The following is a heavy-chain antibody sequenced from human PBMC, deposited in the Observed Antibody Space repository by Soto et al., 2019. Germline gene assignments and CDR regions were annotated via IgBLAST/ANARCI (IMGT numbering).Heavy chain of an antibody. CDR1: GFTFSSYS. V-gene: IGHV3-48*02. CDR2: ISSSSSNI. J-gene: IGHJ6*02. Sequence: PGGSLRLSCAASGFTFSSYSMNWVRQAPGKGLEWVSSISSSSSNIYYADSVKGRFTISRDNAKNSLYLQMNSLRDEDTAVYYCARDLSIAAAGHKYYYYGMDVWGQGTTVTVSS. CDR3: ARDLSIAAAGHKYYYYGMDV. D-gene: IGHD6-13*01.